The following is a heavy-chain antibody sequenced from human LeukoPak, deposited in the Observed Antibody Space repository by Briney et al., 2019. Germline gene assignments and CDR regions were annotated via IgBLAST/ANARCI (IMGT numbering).Heavy chain of an antibody. J-gene: IGHJ4*02. CDR2: IKQDGSEK. Sequence: GGSLRLSCAASGFTFSSYWMSWVRQAPGKGLEWVANIKQDGSEKYYVDSVKGRFTISRDNAKNSLYLQMNNLRAEDTAVYYCARAYCSSTSCSYYFDSWGQGTLVTVSS. V-gene: IGHV3-7*01. D-gene: IGHD2-2*01. CDR1: GFTFSSYW. CDR3: ARAYCSSTSCSYYFDS.